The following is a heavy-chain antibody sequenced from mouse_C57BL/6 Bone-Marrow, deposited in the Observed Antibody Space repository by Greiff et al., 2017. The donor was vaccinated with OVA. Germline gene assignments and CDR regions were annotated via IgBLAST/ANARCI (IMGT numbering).Heavy chain of an antibody. CDR1: GFNIKDYY. Sequence: VQLQQSGAELVKPGASVKLSCTASGFNIKDYYMHWVKQRTEQGLEWIGRIDPEDGETKYAPKFQGKATITADTSSNTAYLQLSSLTSEDTAVYYCAFITTGPSLYWYFDVWGTGTTVTVSS. V-gene: IGHV14-2*01. J-gene: IGHJ1*03. CDR3: AFITTGPSLYWYFDV. D-gene: IGHD1-1*01. CDR2: IDPEDGET.